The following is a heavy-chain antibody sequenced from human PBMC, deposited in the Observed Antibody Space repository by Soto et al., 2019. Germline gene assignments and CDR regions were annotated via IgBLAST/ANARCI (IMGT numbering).Heavy chain of an antibody. CDR2: ISHRGTP. CDR3: ARHIAVAGMRGFDY. V-gene: IGHV4-4*02. CDR1: GASVSETYW. Sequence: QVHLQESGPGLVEPSETLSLTCAVSGASVSETYWWSWVRQAPGKGLEWIGEISHRGTPHYNPSLWSRVTMSTDTSRNQISLTLMSVTAADSASYYCARHIAVAGMRGFDYWGQGTLVTVSS. J-gene: IGHJ4*02. D-gene: IGHD6-19*01.